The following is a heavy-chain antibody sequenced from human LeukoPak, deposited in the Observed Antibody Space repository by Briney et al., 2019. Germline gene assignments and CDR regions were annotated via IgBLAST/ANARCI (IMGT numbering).Heavy chain of an antibody. CDR1: GYTFTGYY. J-gene: IGHJ3*02. CDR2: INPNSGGT. CDR3: ASVRGYCSGGRCYPDAFDI. D-gene: IGHD2-15*01. V-gene: IGHV1-2*02. Sequence: ASVKVSCKASGYTFTGYYMHWVRQAPGQGLEWMGWINPNSGGTNYAQKFQGRVTMTRDTSISTAYMELSRLRSDDTAVYYCASVRGYCSGGRCYPDAFDIWGQGTMVTVSS.